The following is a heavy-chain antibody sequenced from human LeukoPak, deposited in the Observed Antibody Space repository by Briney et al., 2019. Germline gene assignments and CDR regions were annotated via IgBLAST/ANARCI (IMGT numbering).Heavy chain of an antibody. CDR3: AREREYCSSTSCWRAFGI. V-gene: IGHV3-48*03. J-gene: IGHJ3*02. CDR1: GFTFGSYE. Sequence: GGSLRLSCAASGFTFGSYEMNWVRQAPGKGLEWVSYISSSGSTIYYADSVKGRFTISRDNAKNPLYLQMNSLRAEDTAVYYCAREREYCSSTSCWRAFGIWGQGTMVTVSS. D-gene: IGHD2-2*01. CDR2: ISSSGSTI.